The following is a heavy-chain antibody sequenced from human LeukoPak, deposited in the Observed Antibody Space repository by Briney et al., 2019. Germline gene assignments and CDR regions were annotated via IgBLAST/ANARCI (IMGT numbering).Heavy chain of an antibody. V-gene: IGHV4-59*01. Sequence: SETLSLTCTVSGGSLSIYYWNWIRQPPGKGLEWIGNMYYSGSTNYNPSLTSRVTISVDTSKNQFSLKLNSVTAADTAVYYCARDRGYRTPYFDYWGQGTLVTVSS. CDR1: GGSLSIYY. D-gene: IGHD6-13*01. J-gene: IGHJ4*02. CDR2: MYYSGST. CDR3: ARDRGYRTPYFDY.